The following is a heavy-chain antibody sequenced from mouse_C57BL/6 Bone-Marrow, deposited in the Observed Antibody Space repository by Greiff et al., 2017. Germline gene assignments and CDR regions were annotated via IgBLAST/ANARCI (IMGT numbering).Heavy chain of an antibody. Sequence: VQLQQPGAELVKPGASVKLSCKASGYTFTSYWMHWVKQRPGQGLEWIGMIHPNSGSTNYNEKFKSKATLTVDKSSSTAYMQLSSLTSEDSAVYYCATPRYYAMDYWGQGTSVTVSS. J-gene: IGHJ4*01. CDR3: ATPRYYAMDY. CDR2: IHPNSGST. CDR1: GYTFTSYW. V-gene: IGHV1-64*01.